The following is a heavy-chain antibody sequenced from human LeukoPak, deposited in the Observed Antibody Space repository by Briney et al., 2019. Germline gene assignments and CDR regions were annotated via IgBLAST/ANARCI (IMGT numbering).Heavy chain of an antibody. D-gene: IGHD6-19*01. J-gene: IGHJ4*02. CDR2: INHSGST. Sequence: PSETLSLTCAVYGGSFSGYYRSWIRQPPGKGLEWIGEINHSGSTNYNPSLKSRVTISVDTSKNQFSLKLSSVTAADMAVYYCARGRGSGWYLHWGQGTLVTVSS. CDR1: GGSFSGYY. V-gene: IGHV4-34*01. CDR3: ARGRGSGWYLH.